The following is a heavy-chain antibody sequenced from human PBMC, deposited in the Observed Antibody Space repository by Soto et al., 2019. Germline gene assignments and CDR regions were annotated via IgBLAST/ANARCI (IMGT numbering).Heavy chain of an antibody. J-gene: IGHJ6*02. CDR1: GYTFTSYA. D-gene: IGHD6-25*01. CDR2: INAGNGNT. CDR3: ARDSLSGYDGMDV. Sequence: VQLVQSGAEVKKPGASVKVSCKASGYTFTSYAMHWVRQAPGQRLEWMGWINAGNGNTKYSQKFQGRVTITRVTSASTAYMERSSLRSEDTAVYYCARDSLSGYDGMDVWGQVTTVTVSS. V-gene: IGHV1-3*01.